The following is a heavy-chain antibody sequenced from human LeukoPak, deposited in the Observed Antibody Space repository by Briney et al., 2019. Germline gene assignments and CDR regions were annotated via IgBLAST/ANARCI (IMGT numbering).Heavy chain of an antibody. J-gene: IGHJ3*02. V-gene: IGHV1-18*01. Sequence: GASVKVSCKASGYNFRNYGIGWVRQAPRQGLECMGWITAGNGNTNSAQKVQGRVTMTTDTSTSTAYMELRSLRSDDTAVYFCARGSARGYSYGYNAFDIWGQGTMVTVSS. CDR3: ARGSARGYSYGYNAFDI. CDR1: GYNFRNYG. D-gene: IGHD5-18*01. CDR2: ITAGNGNT.